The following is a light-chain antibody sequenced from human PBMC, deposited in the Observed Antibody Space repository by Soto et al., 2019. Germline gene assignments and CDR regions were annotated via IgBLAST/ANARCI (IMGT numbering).Light chain of an antibody. J-gene: IGKJ5*01. CDR3: QQHNKWPLT. Sequence: EIVMTQSPATLSVSPGERATLSCRASQSVSNNLAWYQQKPGQAPRLLIYHVSTRATRISARFSGSGSGTEFTLTISSLQSEDFAVYYCQQHNKWPLTFGQGTRVE. CDR2: HVS. CDR1: QSVSNN. V-gene: IGKV3D-15*01.